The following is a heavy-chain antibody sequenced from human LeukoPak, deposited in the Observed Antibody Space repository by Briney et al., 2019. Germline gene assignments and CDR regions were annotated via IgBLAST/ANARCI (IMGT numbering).Heavy chain of an antibody. CDR2: IRYDGSNK. J-gene: IGHJ4*02. D-gene: IGHD3-3*01. Sequence: GSLRLSCAASGFTFSSCGMHWVRQAPGKGLEWVAFIRYDGSNKYYADSVKGRFTISRDNSKNTLYLQMNSLRAEDTAVYYCAKDIDTYYDFWSGYTDYWGQGTLVTVSS. V-gene: IGHV3-30*02. CDR1: GFTFSSCG. CDR3: AKDIDTYYDFWSGYTDY.